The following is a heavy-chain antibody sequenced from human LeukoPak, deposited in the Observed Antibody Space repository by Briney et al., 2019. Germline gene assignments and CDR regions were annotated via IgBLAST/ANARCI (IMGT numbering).Heavy chain of an antibody. CDR3: AKIAVAGTWQLPYFDY. V-gene: IGHV3-9*01. CDR2: ISWNSGSI. CDR1: GFTFDDYA. J-gene: IGHJ4*02. D-gene: IGHD6-19*01. Sequence: PGGSLRLSCAASGFTFDDYAMLWVRQAPGKGLEWVSGISWNSGSIGYADSVKGRFTISRDNAKNSLYLQMNSLRAEDTALYYCAKIAVAGTWQLPYFDYWGQGTLVTVSS.